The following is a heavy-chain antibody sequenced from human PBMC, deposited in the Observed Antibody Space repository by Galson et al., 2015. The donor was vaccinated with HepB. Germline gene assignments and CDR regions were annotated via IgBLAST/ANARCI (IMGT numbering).Heavy chain of an antibody. CDR2: IWYDGSNK. Sequence: SLRLSCAASGFTFSSYGMHWVRQAPGKGLEWVAVIWYDGSNKYYADSVKGRFTISRDNSKNTLYLQMNSLRAEDTAVYYCARAKIAAAKYYFDYWGQGTLVTVSS. J-gene: IGHJ4*02. CDR3: ARAKIAAAKYYFDY. CDR1: GFTFSSYG. D-gene: IGHD6-13*01. V-gene: IGHV3-33*01.